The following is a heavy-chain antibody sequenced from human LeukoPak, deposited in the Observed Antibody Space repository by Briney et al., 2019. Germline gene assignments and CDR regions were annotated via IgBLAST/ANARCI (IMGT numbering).Heavy chain of an antibody. J-gene: IGHJ4*02. CDR1: GFTFHNYW. D-gene: IGHD4-23*01. Sequence: GSLRLSCAASGFTFHNYWMSWVRQDSEKGLEWVANINQDGRVNQYVDSMKGRFTISRDNAKNSLYLQMNSLRAEDTAVYYCARDRDDGGFEYWGQGTLVTVSS. V-gene: IGHV3-7*01. CDR3: ARDRDDGGFEY. CDR2: INQDGRVN.